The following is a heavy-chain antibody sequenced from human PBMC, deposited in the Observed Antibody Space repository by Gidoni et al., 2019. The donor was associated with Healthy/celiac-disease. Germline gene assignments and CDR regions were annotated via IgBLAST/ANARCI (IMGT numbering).Heavy chain of an antibody. CDR3: AKVGGSGSYFIIFIPYCLDD. CDR1: GVTFSSYA. Sequence: EVQLLESGGGLVKPGGSLRLSCAASGVTFSSYAMSWVRQAPGKGPEWVASISGSGGSTCYVDSVECLFTSSRDNSKNTMYLQMISLRAEDTAVYYVAKVGGSGSYFIIFIPYCLDDWGQGTLVTVSS. J-gene: IGHJ4*02. V-gene: IGHV3-23*01. D-gene: IGHD3-10*01. CDR2: ISGSGGST.